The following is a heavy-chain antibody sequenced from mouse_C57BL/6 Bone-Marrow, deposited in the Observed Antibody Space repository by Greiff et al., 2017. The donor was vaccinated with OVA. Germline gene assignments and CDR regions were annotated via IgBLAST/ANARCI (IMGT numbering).Heavy chain of an antibody. D-gene: IGHD1-1*01. CDR2: IDPNSGGT. J-gene: IGHJ2*01. CDR1: GYTFTSYW. Sequence: QVQLQQPGAELVKPGASVKLSCKASGYTFTSYWMHWVKQRPGRGLEWIGRIDPNSGGTKYNEKFKSKATLTVDKPSSTAYMQLSSLTSEDSAVYYCARCITTVDGSYYLDYWGQGTTLTVSS. V-gene: IGHV1-72*01. CDR3: ARCITTVDGSYYLDY.